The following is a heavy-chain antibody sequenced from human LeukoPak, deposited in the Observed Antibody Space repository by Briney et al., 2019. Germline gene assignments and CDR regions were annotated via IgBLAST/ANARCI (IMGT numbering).Heavy chain of an antibody. CDR1: GFTFRMHG. Sequence: PGGSLRLSCAASGFTFRMHGMNWVRQAPGKGLEWVSYISSSGSTIYYADSVKGRFTISRDNAKNSLYLQMNSLRAEDTAVYYCARDRGYYDSSGYHPYFDYWGQGTLVTVSS. CDR2: ISSSGSTI. CDR3: ARDRGYYDSSGYHPYFDY. J-gene: IGHJ4*02. V-gene: IGHV3-48*03. D-gene: IGHD3-22*01.